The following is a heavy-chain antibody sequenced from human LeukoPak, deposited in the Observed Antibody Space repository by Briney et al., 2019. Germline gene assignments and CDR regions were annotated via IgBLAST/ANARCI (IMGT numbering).Heavy chain of an antibody. D-gene: IGHD5-12*01. V-gene: IGHV1-46*01. CDR2: INTSGGST. J-gene: IGHJ4*02. CDR1: GYIFTNYY. Sequence: ASVKVSCKASGYIFTNYYMHWVRQAPGQGLEWMGIINTSGGSTSSAQKFQGRVIMTRDTSTSTVYMELSSLRSEDTALYYCARDAFLSGSLGPIDYWGQGTLVTVSS. CDR3: ARDAFLSGSLGPIDY.